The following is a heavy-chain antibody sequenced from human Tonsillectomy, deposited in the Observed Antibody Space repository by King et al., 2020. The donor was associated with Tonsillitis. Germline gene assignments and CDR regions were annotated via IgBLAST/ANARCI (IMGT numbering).Heavy chain of an antibody. V-gene: IGHV3-53*01. CDR1: GFTVSRKY. CDR2: IYSEGTT. Sequence: EVQLVESGGGLIQPGGSLRLSCAASGFTVSRKYMSWVRQAPGTGLEWVSVIYSEGTTYYADSVKGRFTISRDSSKNTLFLQMNSLRAEDTAVYYCARHSMLAYYGMDVWSQGTTVTVSS. J-gene: IGHJ6*02. D-gene: IGHD2-15*01. CDR3: ARHSMLAYYGMDV.